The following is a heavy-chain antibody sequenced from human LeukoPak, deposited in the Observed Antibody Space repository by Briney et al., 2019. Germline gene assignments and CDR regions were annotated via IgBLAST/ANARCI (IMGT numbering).Heavy chain of an antibody. CDR3: ARVQLYDLFDY. V-gene: IGHV3-20*04. J-gene: IGHJ4*02. D-gene: IGHD1-1*01. Sequence: PGASLRLSCVASGFTFDDYDMSWVRQAPGKGLEWVAGISWEGVSEAYADSVKGRFTISRDNAKNSLFLQMTNLRTEDTALYYCARVQLYDLFDYWGQGTLVTVSS. CDR1: GFTFDDYD. CDR2: ISWEGVSE.